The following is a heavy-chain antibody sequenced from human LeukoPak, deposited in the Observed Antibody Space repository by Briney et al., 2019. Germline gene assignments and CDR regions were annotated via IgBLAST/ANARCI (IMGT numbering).Heavy chain of an antibody. J-gene: IGHJ3*01. D-gene: IGHD3-10*01. V-gene: IGHV3-33*01. Sequence: PGRSLRLSCAASGFTFRTYGMHWVRQAPGKGLEWVAVIWYDGSNRDYVESVKGRFTISRDNSKNTLYVQMNSLRAEDTALYYCATLAGGSRAFDFWGQGTMVTVSS. CDR1: GFTFRTYG. CDR3: ATLAGGSRAFDF. CDR2: IWYDGSNR.